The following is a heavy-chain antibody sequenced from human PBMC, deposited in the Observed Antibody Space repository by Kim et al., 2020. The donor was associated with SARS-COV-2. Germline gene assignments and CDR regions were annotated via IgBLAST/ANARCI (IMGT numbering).Heavy chain of an antibody. J-gene: IGHJ5*02. CDR1: GGSFSGDY. D-gene: IGHD1-7*01. CDR3: ARFAAITGTMGLDP. Sequence: SETLSLTCVVYGGSFSGDYWSWIRQPPGKGLEWIGEINHSGSTNYNPSLKSRVTISVYTSKNQFSLKLSSVTAADTAVYYCARFAAITGTMGLDPWGQGTLVTVSS. V-gene: IGHV4-34*01. CDR2: INHSGST.